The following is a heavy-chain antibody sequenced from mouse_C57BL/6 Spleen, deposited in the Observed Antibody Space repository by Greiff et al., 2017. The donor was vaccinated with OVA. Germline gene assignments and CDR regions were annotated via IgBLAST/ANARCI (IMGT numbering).Heavy chain of an antibody. J-gene: IGHJ2*01. Sequence: VQLQQPGAELVMPGASVKLSCTASGYTFTSYWMHWVKQRPGQGLELIGEIDPSDSYTNYNQKFKGKSTLTVDKSSSTAYMQLSSLTSEDSAVYYCARRDYYGKYFDYWGQGTTLTVSS. V-gene: IGHV1-69*01. CDR3: ARRDYYGKYFDY. D-gene: IGHD1-1*01. CDR1: GYTFTSYW. CDR2: IDPSDSYT.